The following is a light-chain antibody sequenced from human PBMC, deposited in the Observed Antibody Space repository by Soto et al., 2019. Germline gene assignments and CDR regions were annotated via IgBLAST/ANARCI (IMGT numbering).Light chain of an antibody. CDR3: SSYTSSSTLGVV. Sequence: QSALPQPASVSGSPGQSITISCTGTSSDVGGYNYVSWYQQHPGKAPKLMIYEVSHRPSGVSNRFSGSKSGNTASLTISGLQAEDEADYYCSSYTSSSTLGVVFGGGTKLTVL. CDR1: SSDVGGYNY. CDR2: EVS. J-gene: IGLJ2*01. V-gene: IGLV2-14*01.